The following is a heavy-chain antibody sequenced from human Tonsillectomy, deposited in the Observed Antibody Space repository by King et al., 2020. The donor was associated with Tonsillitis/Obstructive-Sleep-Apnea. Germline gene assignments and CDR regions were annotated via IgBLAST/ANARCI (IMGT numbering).Heavy chain of an antibody. CDR1: GFTFSSYG. CDR3: ARDLGADCGGDCYPNYAFDY. V-gene: IGHV3-33*01. CDR2: IWYDGSNK. D-gene: IGHD2-21*02. J-gene: IGHJ4*02. Sequence: QLVQSGGGVVQPGRSLRLSCAASGFTFSSYGMHWVRQAPGKGLEWVAVIWYDGSNKYYADSVKGRFTISRDNSKNTLYLKMNSLRAEDTAVYYCARDLGADCGGDCYPNYAFDYWGQGTLVTVSS.